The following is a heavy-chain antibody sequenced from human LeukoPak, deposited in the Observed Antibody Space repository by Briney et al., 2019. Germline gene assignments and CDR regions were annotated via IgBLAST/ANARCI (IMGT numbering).Heavy chain of an antibody. Sequence: ASVKVSCKASGGTFSSYAISWVRQAPGQGLEWMGGIIPIFGTANYAQKFQGRVTITADKSTSTAYMELSSLRSGDTAVYYCARIPVAPDYFDYWGQGTLVTVSS. CDR3: ARIPVAPDYFDY. V-gene: IGHV1-69*06. D-gene: IGHD2-2*01. J-gene: IGHJ4*02. CDR1: GGTFSSYA. CDR2: IIPIFGTA.